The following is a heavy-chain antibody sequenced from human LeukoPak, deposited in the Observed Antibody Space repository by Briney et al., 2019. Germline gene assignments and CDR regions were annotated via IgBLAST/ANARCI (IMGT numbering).Heavy chain of an antibody. V-gene: IGHV4-31*03. CDR1: GGSISSGGYY. Sequence: SETLSLTCTVSGGSISSGGYYWSWIRQHPGKGLEWIGYIYYSGSTYYNPSLKSRVTISVDTSKNQFSLKLSSVTAADTAVYYCARYVYSYGYTPITHWGQGTLVTVSS. D-gene: IGHD5-18*01. CDR2: IYYSGST. J-gene: IGHJ4*02. CDR3: ARYVYSYGYTPITH.